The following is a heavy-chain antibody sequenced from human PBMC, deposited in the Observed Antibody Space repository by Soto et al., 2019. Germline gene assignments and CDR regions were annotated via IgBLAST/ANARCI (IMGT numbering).Heavy chain of an antibody. D-gene: IGHD3-22*01. Sequence: GASVKVSCKASGGTFSSYAISWVRQAPGQGLEWMGGIIPIFGTANYAQKFQGRVTITADKSTSTAYMELSSLRSEDTAVYYCARDPYDSSGYYTNWFDPWGQGTLVTVSS. J-gene: IGHJ5*02. CDR3: ARDPYDSSGYYTNWFDP. CDR2: IIPIFGTA. CDR1: GGTFSSYA. V-gene: IGHV1-69*06.